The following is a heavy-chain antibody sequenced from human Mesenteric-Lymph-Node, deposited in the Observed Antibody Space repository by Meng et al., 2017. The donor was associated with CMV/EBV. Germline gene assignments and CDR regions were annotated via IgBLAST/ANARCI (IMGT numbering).Heavy chain of an antibody. CDR3: ARYCSGTSCYSILDAFDI. Sequence: FTVRSKYMSGVRQAPGKGLEWVSVVYSSGSTYYADSVKGRFTISRDNSKNTLYLQMNSLRAEDTAVYYCARYCSGTSCYSILDAFDIWGQGTMVTVSS. CDR2: VYSSGST. V-gene: IGHV3-53*01. CDR1: FTVRSKY. D-gene: IGHD2-2*01. J-gene: IGHJ3*02.